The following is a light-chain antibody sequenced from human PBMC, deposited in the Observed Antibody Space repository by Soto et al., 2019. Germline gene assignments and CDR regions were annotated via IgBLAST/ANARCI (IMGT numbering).Light chain of an antibody. Sequence: EIVMKQSPATLSVSPLERGTLSCRVSQSVSSNLAWYQQKPGQAPRLLIYGASTRATGIPARFSGSGSGTEFTLTISSLQSEDFAVYYCQQYNNWPPITFGEGTRLEIK. CDR1: QSVSSN. V-gene: IGKV3-15*01. J-gene: IGKJ5*01. CDR3: QQYNNWPPIT. CDR2: GAS.